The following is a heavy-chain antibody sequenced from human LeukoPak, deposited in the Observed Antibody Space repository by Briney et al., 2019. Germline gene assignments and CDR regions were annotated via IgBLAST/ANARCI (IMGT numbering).Heavy chain of an antibody. J-gene: IGHJ6*02. V-gene: IGHV3-15*01. CDR1: GFTFSNAW. CDR3: TTNSPQNPPYYYYGMDV. CDR2: IKSKTDGGTT. Sequence: SGGSLRLSCAASGFTFSNAWMSWVRQAPGKGLEWVGRIKSKTDGGTTDYAAPVKGRFTISRDDSKNTLYLQMNGLKTEDTAVYYCTTNSPQNPPYYYYGMDVWGQGTTVTVSS.